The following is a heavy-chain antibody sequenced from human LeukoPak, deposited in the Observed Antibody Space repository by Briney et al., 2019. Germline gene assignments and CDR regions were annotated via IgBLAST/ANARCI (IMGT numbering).Heavy chain of an antibody. V-gene: IGHV3-66*01. CDR1: GFTVSTNY. CDR3: ARGFRSVTTWGYFDY. Sequence: GGSLRLSCAASGFTVSTNYISWVRQAPGKGLEWVSLIYSGGNAYYTDSVKGRFTISRDNSKNTLYLQMNSLTAEDTAVYYCARGFRSVTTWGYFDYWGQGTLVTVSS. J-gene: IGHJ4*02. D-gene: IGHD4-17*01. CDR2: IYSGGNA.